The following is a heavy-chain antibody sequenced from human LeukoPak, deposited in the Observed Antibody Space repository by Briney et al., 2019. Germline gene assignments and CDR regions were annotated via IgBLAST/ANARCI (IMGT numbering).Heavy chain of an antibody. V-gene: IGHV3-48*03. Sequence: GGSLRLSCAASGFTFSSYEMNWVRQAPGKGLEWVSYISGSGSKIHYANSVKGRFTISRDNAKNTLYLQMNSLRAEDTAVYYCARAHGRGHYYYYGMDVWGQGTTVTVSS. CDR1: GFTFSSYE. CDR3: ARAHGRGHYYYYGMDV. CDR2: ISGSGSKI. J-gene: IGHJ6*02. D-gene: IGHD3-10*01.